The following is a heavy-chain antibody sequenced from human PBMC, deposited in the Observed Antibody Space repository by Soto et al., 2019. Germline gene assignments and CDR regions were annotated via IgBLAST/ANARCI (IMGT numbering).Heavy chain of an antibody. CDR1: GFTFSRYW. D-gene: IGHD1-1*01. V-gene: IGHV3-74*01. CDR3: ARGVPNQYGFDV. CDR2: IKTDGSST. J-gene: IGHJ3*01. Sequence: EAQLVESGGGLVQPGGSRRLSCAASGFTFSRYWMHWFRQAPGKGLVWVSRIKTDGSSTNYADSVKGRFTISRDNAKNKLDLEMNSLRDEDTVVYYCARGVPNQYGFDVLGPGTMVTVSS.